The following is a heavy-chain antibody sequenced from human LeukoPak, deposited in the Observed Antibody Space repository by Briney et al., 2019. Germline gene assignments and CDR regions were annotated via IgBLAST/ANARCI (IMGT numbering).Heavy chain of an antibody. CDR1: GFTVSSNY. CDR3: ASPKDYSNYRRYYYYGMDV. CDR2: IYSGGST. J-gene: IGHJ6*02. V-gene: IGHV3-66*01. Sequence: GGSLRLSCAASGFTVSSNYMSWVRQAPGKGLEWVSVIYSGGSTYYADSVKGRFTISRDNSKNTLYLQMNSLRAEDTAVYYCASPKDYSNYRRYYYYGMDVWGQGTTVTVSS. D-gene: IGHD4-11*01.